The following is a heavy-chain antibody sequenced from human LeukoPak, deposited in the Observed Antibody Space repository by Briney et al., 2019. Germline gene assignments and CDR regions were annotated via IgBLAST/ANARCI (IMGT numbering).Heavy chain of an antibody. V-gene: IGHV3-48*01. CDR3: ARDSSGWSNGWFDP. CDR1: GFTFSSYS. J-gene: IGHJ5*02. Sequence: PGGSLRLSCAASGFTFSSYSMNWVRQAPGKGLEWVSYISSSSTIYYADSVKGRFTISGDNAKNSPYLQMNSLRAEDTAVYYCARDSSGWSNGWFDPWGQGTLVTVSS. D-gene: IGHD6-19*01. CDR2: ISSSSTI.